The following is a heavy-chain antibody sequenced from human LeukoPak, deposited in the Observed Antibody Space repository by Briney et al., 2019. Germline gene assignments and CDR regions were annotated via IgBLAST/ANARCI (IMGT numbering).Heavy chain of an antibody. CDR3: ARSMYCGGDCYYYFDY. V-gene: IGHV3-23*01. CDR1: GFTFSSYA. D-gene: IGHD2-21*02. Sequence: GGSLRLSCAASGFTFSSYAMSWVRQASGKGLEWVSAISGSGGSTYYADSVKGRFTISRDNSKNTLYLQMNSLRADDTAVYYCARSMYCGGDCYYYFDYWGQGTLVTVAS. CDR2: ISGSGGST. J-gene: IGHJ4*02.